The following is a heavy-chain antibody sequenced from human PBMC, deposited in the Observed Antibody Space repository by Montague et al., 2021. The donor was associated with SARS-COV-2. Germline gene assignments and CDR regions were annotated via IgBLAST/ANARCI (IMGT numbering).Heavy chain of an antibody. CDR1: GDSVSSNSAA. CDR2: TYYMSKWYN. J-gene: IGHJ4*02. CDR3: ARDGGLYSSSWYLGYFDY. D-gene: IGHD6-13*01. V-gene: IGHV6-1*01. Sequence: CAISGDSVSSNSAAWNWIRQSPARGPEWLGRTYYMSKWYNDYAVSVKSRITINPDTSKNQFSLQLNSVTPEDTAVYYCARDGGLYSSSWYLGYFDYWGQGTLVTVSS.